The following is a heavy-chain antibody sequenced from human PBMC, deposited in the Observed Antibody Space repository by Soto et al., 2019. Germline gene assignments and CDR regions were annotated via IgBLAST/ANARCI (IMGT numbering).Heavy chain of an antibody. V-gene: IGHV4-31*03. CDR1: GGSISSGGYY. D-gene: IGHD3-9*01. CDR2: IYYSGST. CDR3: ARDRRYFDWLARKYDAFDI. Sequence: PSETLSLTCTVSGGSISSGGYYWSWIRQHPGKGLEWIGYIYYSGSTYYNPSLKSRVTISVDTSKNQFSLKLSSVTAADTAVYYCARDRRYFDWLARKYDAFDIWGQGTMVTVSS. J-gene: IGHJ3*02.